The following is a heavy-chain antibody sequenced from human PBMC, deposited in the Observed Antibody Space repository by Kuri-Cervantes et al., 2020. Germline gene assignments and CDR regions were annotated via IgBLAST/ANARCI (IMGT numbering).Heavy chain of an antibody. V-gene: IGHV1-18*01. D-gene: IGHD3-16*01. CDR2: ISAYNGDT. CDR1: GYTFTSYG. Sequence: ASVKVSCKASGYTFTSYGISWVRQAPGQGLEWMGWISAYNGDTNYAQKLQGRVTMTTDTSTSTAYMELRSLRSDDTAVYYCAKGAFGGVLYYYYYMDVWGKGTTVTVSS. J-gene: IGHJ6*03. CDR3: AKGAFGGVLYYYYYMDV.